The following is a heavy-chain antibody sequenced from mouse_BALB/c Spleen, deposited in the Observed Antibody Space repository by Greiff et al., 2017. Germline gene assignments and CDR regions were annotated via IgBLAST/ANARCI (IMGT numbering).Heavy chain of an antibody. CDR1: GFTFSSFG. CDR3: ARGGTALSDY. Sequence: EVKLVESGGGLVQPGGSRKLSCAASGFTFSSFGMHWVRQAPEKGLEWVAYISSGSSTIYYADTVKGRFTISRDNPKNTLFLQMTSLRSEDTAMYYCARGGTALSDYWGQGTTLTVSS. V-gene: IGHV5-17*02. CDR2: ISSGSSTI. D-gene: IGHD2-14*01. J-gene: IGHJ2*01.